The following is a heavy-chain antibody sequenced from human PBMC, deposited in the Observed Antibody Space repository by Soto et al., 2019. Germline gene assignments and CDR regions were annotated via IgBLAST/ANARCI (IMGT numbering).Heavy chain of an antibody. Sequence: ALVKGSCKASGYTFTGYYIHWVRQSPGQGLEWMGWINPNSGGTNYAQKVQGWVTMTRDTSISTAYMELSRLRSDDTAVYYCATFGGYSGYDSHFDYWGQGTLVTVSS. J-gene: IGHJ4*02. V-gene: IGHV1-2*04. CDR2: INPNSGGT. CDR1: GYTFTGYY. D-gene: IGHD5-12*01. CDR3: ATFGGYSGYDSHFDY.